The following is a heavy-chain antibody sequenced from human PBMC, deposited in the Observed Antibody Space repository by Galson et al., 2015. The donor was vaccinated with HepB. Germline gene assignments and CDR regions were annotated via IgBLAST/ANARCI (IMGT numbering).Heavy chain of an antibody. Sequence: SVKVSCKASGGTFSSYAISWVRQAPGQGLEWMGIINPSGGSTSYAQKFQGRVTMTRDTSTSTVYMELSSLRSEDTAVYYCAKSIVGAGYYYYGMDVWGKGTTVTVSS. CDR3: AKSIVGAGYYYYGMDV. CDR1: GGTFSSYA. D-gene: IGHD1-26*01. CDR2: INPSGGST. V-gene: IGHV1-46*01. J-gene: IGHJ6*04.